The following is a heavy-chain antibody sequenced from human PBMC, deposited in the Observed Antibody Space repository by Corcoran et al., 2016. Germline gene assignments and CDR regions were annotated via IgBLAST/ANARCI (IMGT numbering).Heavy chain of an antibody. CDR1: GYTFTGYS. V-gene: IGHV1-2*02. Sequence: VQLVQSGAEVKKPGASVKDSCKAAGYTFTGYSMHWVRQAPGQGLEWMGWINPNSGGTNYAQKVQGRVTMTRDTSISTAYIELSRLRSDDTAVYYCARVARWLQCSFDYWGQGTLVTVSS. J-gene: IGHJ4*02. CDR3: ARVARWLQCSFDY. CDR2: INPNSGGT. D-gene: IGHD5-12*01.